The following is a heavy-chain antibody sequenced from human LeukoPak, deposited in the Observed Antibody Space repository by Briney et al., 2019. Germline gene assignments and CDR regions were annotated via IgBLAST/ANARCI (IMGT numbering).Heavy chain of an antibody. CDR2: ISWNSGSI. CDR3: AKSWLASQYYYYGMDV. V-gene: IGHV3-9*01. Sequence: PGRSLRLSCAASGFTFDDYAMHWVRQAPGKGLEWVSGISWNSGSIGCADSVKGRFTISRDNAKNSLYLQMNSLRAEDTALYYCAKSWLASQYYYYGMDVWGQGTTVTVSS. D-gene: IGHD3-22*01. J-gene: IGHJ6*02. CDR1: GFTFDDYA.